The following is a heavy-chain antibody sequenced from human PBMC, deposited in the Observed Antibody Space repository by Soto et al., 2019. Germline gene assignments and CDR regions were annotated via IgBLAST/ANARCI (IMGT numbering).Heavy chain of an antibody. D-gene: IGHD5-12*01. V-gene: IGHV1-2*02. J-gene: IGHJ6*02. CDR3: VRGLRRQWQRLAPETYTGMDV. CDR1: GYIFSDYC. CDR2: MKPDDGGP. Sequence: ASVKVSCKSSGYIFSDYCIHWVRQAPGQGLEWLGWMKPDDGGPNYAQNFQGRVIMTRDTSTGTDYMELTRMTSDDTAVYFCVRGLRRQWQRLAPETYTGMDVWGQGTTVTVAS.